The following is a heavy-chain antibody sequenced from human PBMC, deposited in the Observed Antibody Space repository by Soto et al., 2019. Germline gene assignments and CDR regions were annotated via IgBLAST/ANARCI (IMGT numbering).Heavy chain of an antibody. CDR1: GGTFNTFA. CDR3: ARAAKSYFDS. V-gene: IGHV1-69*06. J-gene: IGHJ4*02. Sequence: QVQLVQSGAEVKKPGSSVNVSCKASGGTFNTFAISWVRQAPGQGLEYLGGIVPILGPAFYAQRFQGRVTITADKSTNTAYWELTSLSSEDTAVYYCARAAKSYFDSWGQGTQVTVSS. CDR2: IVPILGPA.